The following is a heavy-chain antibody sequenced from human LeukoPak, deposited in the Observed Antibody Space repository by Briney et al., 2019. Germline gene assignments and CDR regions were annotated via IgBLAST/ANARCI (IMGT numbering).Heavy chain of an antibody. CDR1: GFTFSNNA. CDR2: ISGNEVST. Sequence: GRSLRLSCAASGFTFSNNAMSWVRQAPGKGLEWVSAISGNEVSTYYADSVKGRFTISRDNSKNTLYLQMNSLRAEDAALYYCAKDLSGGSSFDYWGQGTLVTVSS. CDR3: AKDLSGGSSFDY. J-gene: IGHJ4*02. D-gene: IGHD1-26*01. V-gene: IGHV3-23*01.